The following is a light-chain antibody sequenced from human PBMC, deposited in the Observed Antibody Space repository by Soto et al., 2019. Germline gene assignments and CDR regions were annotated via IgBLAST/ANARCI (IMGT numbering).Light chain of an antibody. CDR2: AAS. J-gene: IGKJ4*01. CDR1: QDISDW. V-gene: IGKV1-12*01. CDR3: QQAKSFPLT. Sequence: DIQMTQSPSSVYASVGDRVTITCRASQDISDWLARYQQKPGKAPRLLIFAASNLHTEVPSRFSGSGYGTDFSLTINGLQPEDFATYYCQQAKSFPLTFGGGTKVDIK.